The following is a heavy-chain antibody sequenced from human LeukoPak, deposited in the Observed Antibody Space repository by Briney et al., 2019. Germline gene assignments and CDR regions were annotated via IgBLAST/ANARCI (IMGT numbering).Heavy chain of an antibody. J-gene: IGHJ6*03. V-gene: IGHV1-46*01. CDR3: ARGTHTTTRYYYYYMDV. D-gene: IGHD4-17*01. Sequence: VASVKVSCKASGYTFTSYYMHWVRQAPGQGLEWMGIINPSGGSTSYAQKFQGRVTMTRDMSTSTVYMELSSLRSEDTAVYYCARGTHTTTRYYYYYMDVWGKGTTVTVSS. CDR2: INPSGGST. CDR1: GYTFTSYY.